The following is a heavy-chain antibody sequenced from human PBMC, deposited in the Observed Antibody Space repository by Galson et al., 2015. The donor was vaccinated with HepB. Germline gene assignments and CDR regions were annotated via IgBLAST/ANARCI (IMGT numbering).Heavy chain of an antibody. CDR3: ARATMITFGGVIVNPHEASYYFDY. CDR1: GGTFSSYA. CDR2: IIPILGIA. V-gene: IGHV1-69*10. Sequence: SVKVSCKASGGTFSSYAISWVRQAPGQGLEWMGGIIPILGIANYAQKFQGRVTITADKSTSTAYMELSSLRSEDTAVYYCARATMITFGGVIVNPHEASYYFDYWGQGTLVTVSS. D-gene: IGHD3-16*02. J-gene: IGHJ4*02.